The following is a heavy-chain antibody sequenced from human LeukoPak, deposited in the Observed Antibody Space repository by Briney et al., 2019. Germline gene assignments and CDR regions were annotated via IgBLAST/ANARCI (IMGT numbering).Heavy chain of an antibody. Sequence: GGSLRLSCAASGFTFSNAWMGWVRQAPGKGLEWVGRIKSKTDGGTTDYAAPVKGRFTISRDNAKNSLYLQMNSLRAEDTAVYYCARAPMAKKSGYYLDYWGQGTLVTVSS. D-gene: IGHD3-3*01. CDR2: IKSKTDGGTT. V-gene: IGHV3-15*01. J-gene: IGHJ4*02. CDR1: GFTFSNAW. CDR3: ARAPMAKKSGYYLDY.